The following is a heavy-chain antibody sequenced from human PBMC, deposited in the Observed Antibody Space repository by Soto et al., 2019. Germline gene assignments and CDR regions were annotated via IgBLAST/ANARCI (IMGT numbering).Heavy chain of an antibody. D-gene: IGHD3-16*02. CDR1: GGTFSSYA. CDR2: IIPIFGTA. CDR3: AREDQSYDYVWGSYRLNTPLDY. Sequence: ASVKVSCKASGGTFSSYAISWVRQAPGQGLEWMGGIIPIFGTANYAQKFQGRVTITADESTSTAYMELSSLRSEDTAVYYCAREDQSYDYVWGSYRLNTPLDYWGQGTLVTVSS. J-gene: IGHJ4*02. V-gene: IGHV1-69*13.